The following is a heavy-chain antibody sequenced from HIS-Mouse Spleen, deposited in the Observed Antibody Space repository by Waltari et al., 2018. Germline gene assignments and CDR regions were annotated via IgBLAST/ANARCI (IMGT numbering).Heavy chain of an antibody. CDR3: AREIPYSSSWYDWYFDL. Sequence: QLQLQESGPGLVKPSETLSLTCTVSGGSISSSSYYWGWIRQPPGKGLEWIGSIYYSGRTYNNPSLRSRVTISVDTSKNLFSLKLSSVTAAYTAVYYCAREIPYSSSWYDWYFDLWGRGTLVTVSS. V-gene: IGHV4-39*07. CDR1: GGSISSSSYY. CDR2: IYYSGRT. D-gene: IGHD6-13*01. J-gene: IGHJ2*01.